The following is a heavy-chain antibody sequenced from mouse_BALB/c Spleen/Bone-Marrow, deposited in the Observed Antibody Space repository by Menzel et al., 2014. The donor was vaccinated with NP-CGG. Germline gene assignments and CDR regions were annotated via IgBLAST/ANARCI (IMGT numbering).Heavy chain of an antibody. D-gene: IGHD2-14*01. CDR2: IDPSDSYT. CDR1: GYTFTSYW. V-gene: IGHV1S127*01. Sequence: VKLMESGAELVKPGASVKMSCKASGYTFTSYWMHWVKQRPGQGLEWIGVIDPSDSYTSYNQKFKGKATLPVDTSSSTAYMQLSSLTSEDSAVYYCTIYYRSFAYWGQGTLVTVSA. CDR3: TIYYRSFAY. J-gene: IGHJ3*01.